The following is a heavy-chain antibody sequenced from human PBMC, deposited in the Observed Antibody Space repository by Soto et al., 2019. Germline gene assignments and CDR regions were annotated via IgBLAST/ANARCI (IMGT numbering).Heavy chain of an antibody. D-gene: IGHD6-19*01. J-gene: IGHJ5*02. CDR3: ATYLEVEAVAGPGALGFDP. CDR1: GYTLTELS. CDR2: FDPEDGET. V-gene: IGHV1-24*01. Sequence: ASVKVSCKVSGYTLTELSMHWVRQAPGKGLEWMGGFDPEDGETIYAQKFQGRVTMTEDTSTDTAYMELSSLRSEDTAVYYCATYLEVEAVAGPGALGFDPWGQGTLVTSPQ.